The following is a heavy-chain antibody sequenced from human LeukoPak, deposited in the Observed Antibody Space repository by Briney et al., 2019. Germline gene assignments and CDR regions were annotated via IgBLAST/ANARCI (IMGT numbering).Heavy chain of an antibody. CDR2: ISYDGSNK. Sequence: PGGSLRLSCAASGFTFSSYAMHWVRQAPGKGLEWVAVISYDGSNKYYADSVKGRFTISRDNSKNTLYLQMNSLRAEDTAVYYCARDEVNSYGYSYYYYMDVWGKGTTVTVSS. CDR1: GFTFSSYA. J-gene: IGHJ6*03. V-gene: IGHV3-30-3*01. CDR3: ARDEVNSYGYSYYYYMDV. D-gene: IGHD5-18*01.